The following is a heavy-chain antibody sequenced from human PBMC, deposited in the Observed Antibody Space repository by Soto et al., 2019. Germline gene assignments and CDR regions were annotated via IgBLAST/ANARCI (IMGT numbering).Heavy chain of an antibody. CDR3: ARDPGIAAAGTNYYFDY. V-gene: IGHV3-48*01. D-gene: IGHD6-13*01. J-gene: IGHJ4*02. CDR2: ISSSSSTI. CDR1: GFTFSSYS. Sequence: GGSLRLSCAASGFTFSSYSMNWVRQAPGKGLEWVSYISSSSSTIYYADSVKGRFTISRDNAKNSLYLQMNSLRAEDTAVYYCARDPGIAAAGTNYYFDYWGQGTLVTVSS.